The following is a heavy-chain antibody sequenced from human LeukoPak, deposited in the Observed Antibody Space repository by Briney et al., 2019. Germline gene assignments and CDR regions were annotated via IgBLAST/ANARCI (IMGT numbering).Heavy chain of an antibody. CDR3: ARGSGDFWSGYYPVY. J-gene: IGHJ4*02. CDR1: GFTFINYA. D-gene: IGHD3-3*01. Sequence: PGGSLRLSCAASGFTFINYAMSWVRQAPGKGLEWVSSSIGSGRSTYYADSVKGRFTISRDNSKNTVYLQMNSLRAEDTAIYYCARGSGDFWSGYYPVYWGQGTLVTVSS. V-gene: IGHV3-23*01. CDR2: SIGSGRST.